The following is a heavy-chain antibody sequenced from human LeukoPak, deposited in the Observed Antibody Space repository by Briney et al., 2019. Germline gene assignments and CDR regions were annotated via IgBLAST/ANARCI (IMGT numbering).Heavy chain of an antibody. V-gene: IGHV4-34*01. CDR2: INHSGST. J-gene: IGHJ4*02. CDR1: GGSFSGYY. CDR3: ARRSKTYYDFWSGRDY. D-gene: IGHD3-3*01. Sequence: PSETLSLTCAVYGGSFSGYYWSWIRQPPGMGLEWIGEINHSGSTNYNPSLKSRVTISVDTSKNQFSLKLSSVTAADTAVYHCARRSKTYYDFWSGRDYWGQGTLVTVSS.